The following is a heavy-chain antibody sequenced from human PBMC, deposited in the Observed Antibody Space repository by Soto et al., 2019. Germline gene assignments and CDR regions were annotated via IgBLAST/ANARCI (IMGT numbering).Heavy chain of an antibody. D-gene: IGHD2-15*01. Sequence: GASVKVSCKTSGIIFSNSAVQWVRQARGQRLEWLGYIIIAGGGTKYSQNLQGKITITRDMSTNTAYMELSSLRSEDMAIYYCAAELYSGGRCCSFDIWGQGTMVTVSS. CDR3: AAELYSGGRCCSFDI. V-gene: IGHV1-58*01. CDR1: GIIFSNSA. J-gene: IGHJ3*02. CDR2: IIIAGGGT.